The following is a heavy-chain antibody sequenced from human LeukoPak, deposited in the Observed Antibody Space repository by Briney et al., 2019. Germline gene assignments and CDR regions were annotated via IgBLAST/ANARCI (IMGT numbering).Heavy chain of an antibody. CDR2: ISAKKGNT. V-gene: IGHV1-18*01. Sequence: ASVKVSCKASGGTFSSYAISWVRQAPGQGLEWMGWISAKKGNTDYAQKLQGRVTMTTDTSTSTAYMELRSLRSDDTAVYYCARDMYSSGRVPFDYWGQGTLVTVSS. CDR1: GGTFSSYA. J-gene: IGHJ4*02. D-gene: IGHD6-19*01. CDR3: ARDMYSSGRVPFDY.